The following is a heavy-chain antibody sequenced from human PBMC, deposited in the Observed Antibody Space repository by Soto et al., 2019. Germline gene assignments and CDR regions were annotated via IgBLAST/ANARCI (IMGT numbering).Heavy chain of an antibody. J-gene: IGHJ6*02. CDR3: ARGYCTRTSCYIGGLYYYGMDV. CDR1: GFTLSSHT. CDR2: ISSDSSYK. V-gene: IGHV3-21*01. Sequence: PGGSLRLSCAAAGFTLSSHTMNWVRQAPGKGLEWVSSISSDSSYKYYTDSVKGRFTVSRDNAKNSLYLQMDSLRAEDTAVYYCARGYCTRTSCYIGGLYYYGMDVWGQGTTVTVSS. D-gene: IGHD2-2*01.